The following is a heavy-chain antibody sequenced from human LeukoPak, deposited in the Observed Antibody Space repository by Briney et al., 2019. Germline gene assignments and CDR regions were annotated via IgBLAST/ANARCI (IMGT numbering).Heavy chain of an antibody. Sequence: GGSLRLSCAASGFNFNDYAMHWVRQAPGKGLEWVSGISWNSGSLGYAGSVKGRFTISRDNSKNSLYLQMNSLRTEDTALYYCAKDISDYYGSGTDGFDPWGQGTLVTVSS. J-gene: IGHJ5*02. CDR2: ISWNSGSL. CDR1: GFNFNDYA. V-gene: IGHV3-9*01. D-gene: IGHD3-10*01. CDR3: AKDISDYYGSGTDGFDP.